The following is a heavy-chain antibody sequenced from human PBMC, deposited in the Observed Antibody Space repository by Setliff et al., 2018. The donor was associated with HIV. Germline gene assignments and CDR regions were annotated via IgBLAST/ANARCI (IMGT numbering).Heavy chain of an antibody. CDR1: GFIFSVRD. CDR3: ATGGGRYLHEWAY. CDR2: FKTDGGTT. D-gene: IGHD3-10*01. J-gene: IGHJ4*02. V-gene: IGHV3-15*01. Sequence: PGGSLRLSCAASGFIFSVRDMNWVRQAPGTGLEWVGRFKTDGGTTDYAAPVKGRFTISRDDSKTTLYLQMNSLKTEDTAMYYCATGGGRYLHEWAYWGQGTLVTVSS.